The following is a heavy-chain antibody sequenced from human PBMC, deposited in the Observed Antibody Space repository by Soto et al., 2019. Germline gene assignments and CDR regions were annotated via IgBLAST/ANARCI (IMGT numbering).Heavy chain of an antibody. D-gene: IGHD3-22*01. V-gene: IGHV5-51*01. CDR2: IFPADSDT. CDR3: ATNRYSSFGMGI. CDR1: GYSFTTNW. J-gene: IGHJ6*02. Sequence: GESLKISCQGSGYSFTTNWIAWVRQVPGRGLEWMGIIFPADSDTRYSPSFEGQVTISADKSISTVYLQWSSLKASDTAMYYCATNRYSSFGMGIWGQGTTVTVSS.